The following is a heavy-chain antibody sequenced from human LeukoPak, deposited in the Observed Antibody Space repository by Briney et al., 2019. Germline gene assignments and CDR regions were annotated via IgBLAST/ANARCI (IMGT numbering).Heavy chain of an antibody. V-gene: IGHV3-48*04. D-gene: IGHD1-1*01. J-gene: IGHJ6*03. CDR3: ARTRDPPTYYYFYMDV. Sequence: GGALRLSCAASGFTLNNDSMNWVRQAPGKGLEWVSYISTSSSTRYYADSVKGRFTISRDNAMNSLYLQMNSLRAEDTAVYYCARTRDPPTYYYFYMDVWGKGTTVTVSS. CDR1: GFTLNNDS. CDR2: ISTSSSTR.